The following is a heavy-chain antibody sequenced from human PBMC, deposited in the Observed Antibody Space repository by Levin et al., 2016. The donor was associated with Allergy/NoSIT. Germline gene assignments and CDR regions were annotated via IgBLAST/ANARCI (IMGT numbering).Heavy chain of an antibody. V-gene: IGHV4-39*01. CDR1: GGSISSSSYY. D-gene: IGHD3-10*01. CDR3: ARLGDGSGGEEIQYFDY. J-gene: IGHJ4*02. Sequence: SETLSLTCTVSGGSISSSSYYWGWIRQPPGKGLEWIGSIYYSGSTYYNPSLKSRVTISVDTSKNQFSLKLSSVTAADTAVYYCARLGDGSGGEEIQYFDYWGQGTLVTVSS. CDR2: IYYSGST.